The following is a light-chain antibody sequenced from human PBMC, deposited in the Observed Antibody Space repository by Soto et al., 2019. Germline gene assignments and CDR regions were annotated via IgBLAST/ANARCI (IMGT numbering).Light chain of an antibody. CDR3: QQYSTYPWT. J-gene: IGKJ1*01. CDR2: DAF. V-gene: IGKV1-5*01. Sequence: DIQMTQSPSTLSVSVGDTVTISCRANQSSSEFLAWYQQKPGKAPKLLIYDAFGLEKGVPSRFGGSGSWTEFTRTINSLKTDDLGTYYCQQYSTYPWTFGPGNKVDFK. CDR1: QSSSEF.